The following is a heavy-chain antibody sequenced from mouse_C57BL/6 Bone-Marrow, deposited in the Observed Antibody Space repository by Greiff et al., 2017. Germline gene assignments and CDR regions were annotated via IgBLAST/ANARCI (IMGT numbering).Heavy chain of an antibody. J-gene: IGHJ2*01. CDR1: GFTFSDYY. CDR2: INYDGSST. V-gene: IGHV5-16*01. D-gene: IGHD2-5*01. CDR3: ARDANSNYVFDY. Sequence: EVKLVESEGGLVQPGSSMKLSCTASGFTFSDYYMAWVRQVPEKGLEWVANINYDGSSTYYLDSLKSRFFISRDNAKNILYLQMSSLKSEDTATYYCARDANSNYVFDYWGQGTTLTVSS.